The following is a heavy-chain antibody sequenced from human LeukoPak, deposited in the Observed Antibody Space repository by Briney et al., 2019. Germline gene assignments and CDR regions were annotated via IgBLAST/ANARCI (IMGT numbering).Heavy chain of an antibody. D-gene: IGHD6-19*01. Sequence: PSETLSLTCTVSGGSFSSHYWSWIRQPAGKGLEGIGHIFASGSTKYNPSLQSRVTMSVDTSKNQFSLKLSSVTAADTAVYYCARTYSSVSTTYYFDYWGQGTLVTVSS. J-gene: IGHJ4*02. CDR1: GGSFSSHY. CDR3: ARTYSSVSTTYYFDY. CDR2: IFASGST. V-gene: IGHV4-4*07.